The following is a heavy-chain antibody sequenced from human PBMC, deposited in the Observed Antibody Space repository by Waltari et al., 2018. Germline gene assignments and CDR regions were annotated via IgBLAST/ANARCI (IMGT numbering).Heavy chain of an antibody. V-gene: IGHV1-8*01. J-gene: IGHJ6*02. CDR2: MNPNSSKT. CDR1: GYTFTSYD. Sequence: QVQLVQSGAEVKKPGASVKVSCKASGYTFTSYDINWVRQATGQGLEWMGWMNPNSSKTGYAQKFQGRVTMTRNTSISTAYMELSSLRSEDTAVYYCARGGNHRPYYYYYGMDVWGQGTTVTVSS. CDR3: ARGGNHRPYYYYYGMDV.